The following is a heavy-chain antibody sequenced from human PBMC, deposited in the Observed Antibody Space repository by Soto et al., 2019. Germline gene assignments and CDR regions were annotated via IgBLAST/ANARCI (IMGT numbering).Heavy chain of an antibody. CDR1: GGSISSYY. CDR3: ARDMDDYDEDGAFDI. D-gene: IGHD3-22*01. CDR2: IYYSGST. Sequence: QVQLQESGPGLVKPSETLSLTCTVSGGSISSYYWNWIRQPPGKGLEWIGYIYYSGSTNYNPSLKSRVTISVDTSKNQFSLKLSSVTAADTAVYYCARDMDDYDEDGAFDIWGQGTMVTVSS. V-gene: IGHV4-59*01. J-gene: IGHJ3*02.